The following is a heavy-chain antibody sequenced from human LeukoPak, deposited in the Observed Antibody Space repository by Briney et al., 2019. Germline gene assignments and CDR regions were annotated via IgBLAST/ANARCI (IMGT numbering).Heavy chain of an antibody. V-gene: IGHV3-21*04. D-gene: IGHD6-6*01. CDR3: AIVVAARQGTIDP. CDR2: ITSSSSYI. Sequence: KPGGSLRLSCAASGFTFSYYSMNWVRQAPGKGLEWVSSITSSSSYIYYADSVKGRFTISRDNAKNSLYLQMNSLRAEDTAVYYCAIVVAARQGTIDPWGQGTLVTISS. CDR1: GFTFSYYS. J-gene: IGHJ5*02.